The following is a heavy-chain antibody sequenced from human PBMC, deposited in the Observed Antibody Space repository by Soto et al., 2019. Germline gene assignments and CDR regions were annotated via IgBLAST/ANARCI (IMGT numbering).Heavy chain of an antibody. D-gene: IGHD3-10*01. J-gene: IGHJ3*02. CDR3: ATRLRGCGELFRWGAFDS. V-gene: IGHV1-69*01. Sequence: QVQLVQSGAEVKKPGSSVKVSCKASGGTFSSYAISWVRQAPGQGLEWMGGIIPIFGTANYAQTFQGRVTITADESTSTAYMELSSRRPEDTAGYYCATRLRGCGELFRWGAFDSWGQGTMVTV. CDR2: IIPIFGTA. CDR1: GGTFSSYA.